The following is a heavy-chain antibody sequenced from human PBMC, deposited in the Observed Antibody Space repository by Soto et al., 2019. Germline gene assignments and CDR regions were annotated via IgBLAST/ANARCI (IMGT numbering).Heavy chain of an antibody. CDR2: INAGNGNT. V-gene: IGHV1-3*01. D-gene: IGHD3-16*02. J-gene: IGHJ4*02. CDR1: GYTFTSYA. CDR3: ARVYVSGSYRVLDY. Sequence: QVQLVQSGAEVKKPGASVKVPCKASGYTFTSYAMHWVRQAPGQRLEWMGWINAGNGNTKYSQKFQGRVTITRDTSASTAYMELSSLRSEDTAVYYCARVYVSGSYRVLDYWGQGTLVTVSS.